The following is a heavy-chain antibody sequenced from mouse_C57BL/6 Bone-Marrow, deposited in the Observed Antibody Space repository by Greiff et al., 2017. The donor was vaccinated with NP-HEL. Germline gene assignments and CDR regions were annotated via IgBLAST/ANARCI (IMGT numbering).Heavy chain of an antibody. CDR3: ARWGYYGFAY. D-gene: IGHD1-1*01. V-gene: IGHV7-3*01. CDR2: IRNKANGYTT. CDR1: GFTFTDYY. Sequence: EVQVVESGGGLVQPGGSLSLSCAASGFTFTDYYMSWVRQPPGKALEWLGFIRNKANGYTTEYSASVKGRFTISRDNSQSILYLQMNALRAEDSATYYCARWGYYGFAYWGQGTLVTVSA. J-gene: IGHJ3*01.